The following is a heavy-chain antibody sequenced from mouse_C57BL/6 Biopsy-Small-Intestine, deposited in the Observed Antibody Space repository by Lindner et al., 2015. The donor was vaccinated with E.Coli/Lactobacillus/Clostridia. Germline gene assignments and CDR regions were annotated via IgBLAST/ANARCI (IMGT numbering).Heavy chain of an antibody. D-gene: IGHD3-2*02. CDR3: ARSGQLSLPLDY. CDR2: IFPGSGNS. J-gene: IGHJ2*01. V-gene: IGHV1-66*01. CDR1: GYIFTTSY. Sequence: VQLQESGPELVKPGASVKISCKASGYIFTTSYIRWVKQRPGQGLEWIGWIFPGSGNSKYNEKFKDKATLTADTSSTTAYMHLSSLTPEDSAVYYCARSGQLSLPLDYWGQGTTLTVSS.